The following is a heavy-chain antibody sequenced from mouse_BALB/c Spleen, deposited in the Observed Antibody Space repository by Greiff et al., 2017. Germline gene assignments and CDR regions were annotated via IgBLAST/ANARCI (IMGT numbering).Heavy chain of an antibody. V-gene: IGHV14-3*02. J-gene: IGHJ2*01. CDR2: IDPANGNT. Sequence: EVKLMESGAELVKPGASVKLSCTASGFNIKDTYMHWVKQRPEQGLEWIGRIDPANGNTKYDPKFQGKATITADTSSNTAYLQLSSLTSEDTAVYYCARRRYDYFDYWGQGTTLTVSS. CDR3: ARRRYDYFDY. D-gene: IGHD2-14*01. CDR1: GFNIKDTY.